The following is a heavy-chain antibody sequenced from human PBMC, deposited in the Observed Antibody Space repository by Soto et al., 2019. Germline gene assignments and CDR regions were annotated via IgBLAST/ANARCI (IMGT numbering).Heavy chain of an antibody. J-gene: IGHJ6*02. CDR2: INPNSGGT. CDR3: ARLGTPIVVVVADDYYGMDV. V-gene: IGHV1-2*04. CDR1: GYTFTGYY. Sequence: ASVKVSCKASGYTFTGYYMHWLRQAPGQGLEWMGWINPNSGGTNYAQKFQGWVTMTRDTSISTAYMELSRLRSDDTAVYYCARLGTPIVVVVADDYYGMDVWGQGTTVTVSS. D-gene: IGHD2-15*01.